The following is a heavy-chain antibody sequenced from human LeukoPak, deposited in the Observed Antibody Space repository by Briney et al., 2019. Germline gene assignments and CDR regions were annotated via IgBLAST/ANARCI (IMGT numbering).Heavy chain of an antibody. CDR1: GGSISSGGYY. Sequence: SESLSLTCTVSGGSISSGGYYWSWIRQHPGKGLEWIGYIYYSGSTYYNPSLKSRVTISVDTSKNQFSLKLSSVTAADTAVYYCARVVQPYGSGSYYFDYWGQGTLVTVSS. CDR3: ARVVQPYGSGSYYFDY. J-gene: IGHJ4*02. D-gene: IGHD3-10*01. CDR2: IYYSGST. V-gene: IGHV4-31*03.